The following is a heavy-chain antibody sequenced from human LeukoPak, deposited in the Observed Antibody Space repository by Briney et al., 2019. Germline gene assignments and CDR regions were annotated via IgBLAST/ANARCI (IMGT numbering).Heavy chain of an antibody. D-gene: IGHD6-19*01. CDR1: GGAISSSSYS. Sequence: SETLSLTCTVSGGAISSSSYSWGWIRPPPGKGLEWIGSIYYSGSTYYNPSLKSRVTISVDTSKNQFSLQLSSVTAADTAVYYCARQIAVEGDWFDPWGQGTLVTVSS. CDR2: IYYSGST. CDR3: ARQIAVEGDWFDP. J-gene: IGHJ5*02. V-gene: IGHV4-39*01.